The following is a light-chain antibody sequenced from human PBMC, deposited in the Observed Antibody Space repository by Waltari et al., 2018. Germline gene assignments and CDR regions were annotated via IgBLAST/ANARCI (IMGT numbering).Light chain of an antibody. CDR1: QSVGSS. CDR2: NAS. CDR3: QQRSHFYT. V-gene: IGKV3-11*01. Sequence: EIILTQSPVTLSSSPGERATLSCRAGQSVGSSLVWYQHKPGQPPRLLIYNASKRATGISDRFSGTGSGTDFTLTISSLEPEDFAVYYCQQRSHFYTFGPGTRVDVK. J-gene: IGKJ3*01.